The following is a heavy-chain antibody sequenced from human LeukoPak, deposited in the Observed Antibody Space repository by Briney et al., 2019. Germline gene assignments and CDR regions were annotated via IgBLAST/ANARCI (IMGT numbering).Heavy chain of an antibody. V-gene: IGHV3-48*04. CDR2: VSSSSGTI. D-gene: IGHD4-17*01. J-gene: IGHJ4*02. CDR1: EFTFGNYA. CDR3: ARVDYGDYAGEDY. Sequence: QPGGSLRLSCVVSEFTFGNYAMHWVRQAPGKGLEWVSYVSSSSGTIYYADSVKGRFTISRDNAKNSLYLQMNSLRAEDTAVYYCARVDYGDYAGEDYWGQGTLVTVSS.